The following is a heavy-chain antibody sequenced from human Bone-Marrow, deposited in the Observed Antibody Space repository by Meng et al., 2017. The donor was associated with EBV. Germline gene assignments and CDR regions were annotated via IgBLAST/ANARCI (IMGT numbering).Heavy chain of an antibody. D-gene: IGHD6-19*01. J-gene: IGHJ5*02. V-gene: IGHV4-39*01. Sequence: SGPGQVNPSETLSLTCTVSGDSISSFYYWGWIRQPPGRGLEWIVSVHYTGSTYYSPSLKSRVTVSVDTSKNQFSLRLTSVTAADTAVYYCARPFPSWQSPRLDPFGAWGQGTLVTVSS. CDR2: VHYTGST. CDR3: ARPFPSWQSPRLDPFGA. CDR1: GDSISSFYY.